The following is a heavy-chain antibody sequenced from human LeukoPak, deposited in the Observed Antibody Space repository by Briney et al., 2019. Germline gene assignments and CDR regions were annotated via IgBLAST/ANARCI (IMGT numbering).Heavy chain of an antibody. CDR3: ARLRITFGGVSAHGDY. V-gene: IGHV4-38-2*01. CDR1: GYSISSAYC. J-gene: IGHJ4*02. CDR2: IYHRRST. Sequence: SETLSLTCAVSGYSISSAYCWACMRQPPGRGLEWFWGIYHRRSTYYNPSLKSRVTISVDTSKNQFSLKLSSVTAADTAVYYCARLRITFGGVSAHGDYWGQGTLVTVSS. D-gene: IGHD3-16*01.